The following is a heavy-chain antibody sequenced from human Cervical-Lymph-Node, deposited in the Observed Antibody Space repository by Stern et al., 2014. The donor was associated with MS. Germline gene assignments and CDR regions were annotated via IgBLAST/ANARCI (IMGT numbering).Heavy chain of an antibody. Sequence: VQLVDSGAEIRKPVASVKISCEASGYTFTTYYMHWVRQAPGQGLEWVALFNPNGGKTTYAQRFQGRVTVTGDTSTSTVYMELTGLRSEDTAVYYCARVLSLATSDSWGQGTLVIVSS. V-gene: IGHV1-46*01. D-gene: IGHD1-1*01. CDR2: FNPNGGKT. CDR1: GYTFTTYY. CDR3: ARVLSLATSDS. J-gene: IGHJ4*02.